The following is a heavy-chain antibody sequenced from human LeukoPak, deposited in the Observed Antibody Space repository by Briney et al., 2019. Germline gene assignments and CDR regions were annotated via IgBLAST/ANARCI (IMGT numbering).Heavy chain of an antibody. D-gene: IGHD3-22*01. J-gene: IGHJ4*02. CDR1: GGSISSYY. CDR2: IYYSGST. CDR3: AKDLTEYYDGNADY. V-gene: IGHV4-59*01. Sequence: SETLSLTCTVSGGSISSYYWSWIRQPPGKGLEWIGYIYYSGSTNYNPSLKSRVTISVDTSKNQFSLKLSSVTAADTALYYCAKDLTEYYDGNADYWGQGTLVTVSS.